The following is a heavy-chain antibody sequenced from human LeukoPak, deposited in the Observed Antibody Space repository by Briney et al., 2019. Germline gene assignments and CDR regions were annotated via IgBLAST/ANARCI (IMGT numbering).Heavy chain of an antibody. CDR2: ISSASAYR. J-gene: IGHJ4*02. D-gene: IGHD6-19*01. CDR3: TRGPTLIGVAGTWPLDD. CDR1: GFTFSSYS. Sequence: GGSLRLSCAASGFTFSSYSMHWVRQAPGKGLQWVSSISSASAYRYYADSVKGRFTISRDNAKNSLHLQMNSLRAEDSAVYYCTRGPTLIGVAGTWPLDDWGQGTLVTVSS. V-gene: IGHV3-21*01.